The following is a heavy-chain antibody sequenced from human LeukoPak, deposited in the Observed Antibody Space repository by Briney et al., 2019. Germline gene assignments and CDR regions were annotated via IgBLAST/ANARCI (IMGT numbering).Heavy chain of an antibody. CDR2: IYHSGST. Sequence: SETLSLTCAVSGGSISSSNWWSWVRQLPGKGLEWIGEIYHSGSTNYDPSLKSRVTISVDKSKNQFSLKLSSVTAADTAVYYCARDYYGSGSTFDYWGQGTLVTVSS. CDR1: GGSISSSNW. J-gene: IGHJ4*02. V-gene: IGHV4-4*02. D-gene: IGHD3-10*01. CDR3: ARDYYGSGSTFDY.